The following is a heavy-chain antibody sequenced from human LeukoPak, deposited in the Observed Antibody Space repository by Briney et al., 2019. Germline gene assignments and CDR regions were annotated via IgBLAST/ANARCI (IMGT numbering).Heavy chain of an antibody. Sequence: SETLSLTCTVSGYSISSGYYWGWIRQPPGKGLEWIGSIYHSGSTSYNPSLKSRVTISVDTSKNQFSLKLSSLTAADTAVYYCARGIVVVTATGGIDYWGQGTLVTVSS. CDR1: GYSISSGYY. V-gene: IGHV4-38-2*02. J-gene: IGHJ4*02. CDR3: ARGIVVVTATGGIDY. D-gene: IGHD2-21*02. CDR2: IYHSGST.